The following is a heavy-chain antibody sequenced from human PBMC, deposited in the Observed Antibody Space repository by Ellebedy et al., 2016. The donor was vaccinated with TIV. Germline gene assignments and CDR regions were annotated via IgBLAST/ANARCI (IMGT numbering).Heavy chain of an antibody. D-gene: IGHD1-26*01. V-gene: IGHV3-23*01. CDR3: AKDRIVGARKFDD. J-gene: IGHJ4*02. Sequence: GESLKISCVASGFTFNSFAMSWFRQAPGKGLEWVSTISNSGESTNNADSGKGRFTISRDNSKNTLYLQLNGLRAEDTSVYYCAKDRIVGARKFDDWGQGTLVTVSS. CDR1: GFTFNSFA. CDR2: ISNSGEST.